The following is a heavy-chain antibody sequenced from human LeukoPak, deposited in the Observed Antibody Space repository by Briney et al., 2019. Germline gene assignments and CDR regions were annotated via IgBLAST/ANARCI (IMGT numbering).Heavy chain of an antibody. V-gene: IGHV3-48*01. CDR2: ISSSSSTI. J-gene: IGHJ4*02. D-gene: IGHD3-22*01. CDR1: GFTFSSYS. CDR3: ARVLHKRNYDSSVYYGY. Sequence: GGSLRLSCAASGFTFSSYSMNWVRQAPGKGLEWVSYISSSSSTIYYADSVEGRFTISRDNAKNSLYLQMNSLRAEDTAVYYCARVLHKRNYDSSVYYGYWGQGTLVTVSS.